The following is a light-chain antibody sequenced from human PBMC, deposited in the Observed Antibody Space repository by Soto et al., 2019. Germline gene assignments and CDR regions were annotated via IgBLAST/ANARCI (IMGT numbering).Light chain of an antibody. CDR2: KAS. V-gene: IGKV1-5*03. Sequence: DLQMTQSPSTLSASVGDRVTITCRASQSINSWLAWYQQKPGKVPNLLIYKASALESGVPPRFSGGKSGTEFTLTISSLQPDDFATYYCQQYYSYPWTFGQGTKVEIK. CDR1: QSINSW. J-gene: IGKJ1*01. CDR3: QQYYSYPWT.